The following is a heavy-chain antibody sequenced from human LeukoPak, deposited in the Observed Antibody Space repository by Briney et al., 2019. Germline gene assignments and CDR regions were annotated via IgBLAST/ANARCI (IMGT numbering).Heavy chain of an antibody. CDR3: AQDPNGDYIGAFDF. J-gene: IGHJ3*01. Sequence: PGGSLRLSCAASGFTFDDYAMHWVRQAPWKGLEWVSGISWNSGSIGYADSVKGRFTISRDNSKNTLYLQMNSLRDEDTAVYYCAQDPNGDYIGAFDFWGQGTMVTVSS. D-gene: IGHD4-17*01. CDR1: GFTFDDYA. V-gene: IGHV3-9*01. CDR2: ISWNSGSI.